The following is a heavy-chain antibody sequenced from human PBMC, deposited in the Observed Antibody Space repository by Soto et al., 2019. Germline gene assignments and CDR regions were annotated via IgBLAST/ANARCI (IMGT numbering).Heavy chain of an antibody. D-gene: IGHD6-13*01. CDR1: GVSIGGTH. Sequence: SETLSLTCDVSGVSIGGTHWSGIRQPPGRGLEWVGYVHCSGSTTYNPSLEPRLNISFDMSKSQVYLQLTSVTAADTAVYYCARFGAAAAHDDKWGRGVLVTVSS. CDR2: VHCSGST. V-gene: IGHV4-59*01. CDR3: ARFGAAAAHDDK. J-gene: IGHJ4*01.